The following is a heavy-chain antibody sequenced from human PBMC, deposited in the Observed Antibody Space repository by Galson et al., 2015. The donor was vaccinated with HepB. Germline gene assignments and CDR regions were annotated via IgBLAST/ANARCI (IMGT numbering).Heavy chain of an antibody. CDR2: ISSSSTTI. Sequence: SLRLSCAASTFIFSTYSMNWVRQAPGKGLEWVSYISSSSTTIYYADSVKGRFTISRDNSKNTLYLQMNSLRAEDTAVYYCARVGSGTTPYFDYWGQGTLVTVSS. CDR3: ARVGSGTTPYFDY. J-gene: IGHJ4*02. D-gene: IGHD1-7*01. CDR1: TFIFSTYS. V-gene: IGHV3-48*01.